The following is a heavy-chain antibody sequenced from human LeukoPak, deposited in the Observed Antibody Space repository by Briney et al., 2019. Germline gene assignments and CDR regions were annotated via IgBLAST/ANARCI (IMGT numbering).Heavy chain of an antibody. CDR2: IIPIFGTA. Sequence: SVKVSCKASGGTFSSYAISWVRQAPGQGLEWMGGIIPIFGTANYAQKFQGRVTITADESTSTAYMELSSLRSEDTAVYYCARVAAAPVYYYGMDVWGQGTTVTVSS. V-gene: IGHV1-69*13. CDR3: ARVAAAPVYYYGMDV. J-gene: IGHJ6*02. D-gene: IGHD6-13*01. CDR1: GGTFSSYA.